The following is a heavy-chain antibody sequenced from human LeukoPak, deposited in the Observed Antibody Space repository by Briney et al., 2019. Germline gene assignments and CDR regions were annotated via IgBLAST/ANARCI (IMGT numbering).Heavy chain of an antibody. V-gene: IGHV3-23*01. J-gene: IGHJ6*02. CDR2: ISGSGGST. Sequence: GGSLRLSCAASGFTFSSYAMSWVRQAPGKGLEWVSAISGSGGSTYYADSVKGRFTISRDNSKNTLYLQMNSLRAEDTAVYYYAKGGDCSSTSCYQYYYYYGMDVWGQGTTVTVSS. CDR3: AKGGDCSSTSCYQYYYYYGMDV. D-gene: IGHD2-2*01. CDR1: GFTFSSYA.